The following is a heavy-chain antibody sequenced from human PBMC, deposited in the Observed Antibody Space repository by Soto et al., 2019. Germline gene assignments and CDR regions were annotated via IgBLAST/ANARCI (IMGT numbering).Heavy chain of an antibody. V-gene: IGHV3-7*03. Sequence: GGSLRLSCEVSGFTFSMYSMSWVRQSPGKXLEWVAKIPQDGVDGHYADSVKGRFTISRDNGKNSLYLQLNNLRAEDTAVYYCARDHLILPAHDFFYGSDVWGRGATVTVS. J-gene: IGHJ6*02. D-gene: IGHD2-21*02. CDR1: GFTFSMYS. CDR3: ARDHLILPAHDFFYGSDV. CDR2: IPQDGVDG.